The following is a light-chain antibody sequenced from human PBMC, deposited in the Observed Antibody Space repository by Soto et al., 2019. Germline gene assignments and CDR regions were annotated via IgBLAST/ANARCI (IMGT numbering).Light chain of an antibody. CDR3: QQYGSSPFT. J-gene: IGKJ3*01. V-gene: IGKV3-20*01. Sequence: EIVMPQSPATLSVSPRERATLSCRASQSVSSSYLAWYQKKAGQAPRLLIYGASSRATGIPDRFSGSGSGTDFTLTISRLETEDFAVYYCQQYGSSPFTFGPGTKVAIK. CDR1: QSVSSSY. CDR2: GAS.